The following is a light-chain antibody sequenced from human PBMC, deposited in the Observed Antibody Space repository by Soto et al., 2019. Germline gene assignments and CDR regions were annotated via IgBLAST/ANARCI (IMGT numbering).Light chain of an antibody. CDR1: PSASTF. J-gene: IGKJ1*01. CDR3: QQYNRYDVT. V-gene: IGKV1-5*01. CDR2: DAS. Sequence: DIQMTQSPSTLSASVGDRVTITCRASPSASTFLAWYQQKPGQAPKLLIYDASTLPSGVPSRFRASGSGRESALTFSGLQTDDFAVYYCQQYNRYDVTFGQGTKVDIK.